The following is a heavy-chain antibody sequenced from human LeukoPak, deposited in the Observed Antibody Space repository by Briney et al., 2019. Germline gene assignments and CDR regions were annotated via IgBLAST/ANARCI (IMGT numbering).Heavy chain of an antibody. CDR3: VRAVGAVAGPGDWFDP. CDR2: FYYTGDT. Sequence: PSETLSLTCNVSGGSITTSSFYWGWIRQTPGKGLEWIGTFYYTGDTYYNRSLKSRATIAVDTSKDQFFLALSSVTAADTAVYYCVRAVGAVAGPGDWFDPWGPGTLVTVSS. D-gene: IGHD6-19*01. J-gene: IGHJ5*02. V-gene: IGHV4-39*01. CDR1: GGSITTSSFY.